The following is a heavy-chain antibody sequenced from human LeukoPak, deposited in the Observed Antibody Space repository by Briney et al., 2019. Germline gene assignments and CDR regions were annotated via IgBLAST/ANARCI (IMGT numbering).Heavy chain of an antibody. V-gene: IGHV1-8*01. CDR2: MNPNSGNT. CDR1: GYTFTSYD. Sequence: HEASVTVSCKASGYTFTSYDINWVRQAPGQGLEWMGWMNPNSGNTGYAQKFQGRVTMTRNTSISTAYMELSSLRSEDTAVYYCARAPSYDRRRLRTRYYYYYYMDVWGKGTTVTVSS. J-gene: IGHJ6*03. D-gene: IGHD3-22*01. CDR3: ARAPSYDRRRLRTRYYYYYYMDV.